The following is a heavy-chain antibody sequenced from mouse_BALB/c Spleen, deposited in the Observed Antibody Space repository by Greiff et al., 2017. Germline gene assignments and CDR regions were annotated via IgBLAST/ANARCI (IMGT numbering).Heavy chain of an antibody. D-gene: IGHD2-14*01. V-gene: IGHV1-7*01. J-gene: IGHJ2*01. CDR3: ANRYDVMGRYFDY. CDR1: GYTFTSYW. CDR2: INPSTGYT. Sequence: QVQLQQSGAELAKPGASVKMSCKASGYTFTSYWMHWVKQRPGQGLEWIGYINPSTGYTEYNQKFKDKATLTADKSSSTAYMQLSSLTSEDSAVYYCANRYDVMGRYFDYWGQGTTLTVSS.